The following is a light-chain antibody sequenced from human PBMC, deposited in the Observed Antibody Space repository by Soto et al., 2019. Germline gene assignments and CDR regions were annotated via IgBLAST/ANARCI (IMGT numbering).Light chain of an antibody. Sequence: IVLTQSPATLSLSPGERATLSCRASHSVSSYLAWYQQKPGQTPRLTIYGASNRATGIPDSFSGSGSGTDFTLTISRLEPEDFAVYYCQQYDSSPLTFGGGTKVDIK. CDR2: GAS. V-gene: IGKV3-20*01. J-gene: IGKJ4*01. CDR3: QQYDSSPLT. CDR1: HSVSSY.